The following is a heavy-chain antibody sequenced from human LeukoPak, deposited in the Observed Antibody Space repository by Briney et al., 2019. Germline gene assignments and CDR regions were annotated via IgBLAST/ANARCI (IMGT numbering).Heavy chain of an antibody. CDR2: ISSSSSTI. CDR1: GFTVSSNY. V-gene: IGHV3-48*01. D-gene: IGHD1-7*01. J-gene: IGHJ3*02. Sequence: GGSLRLSCAASGFTVSSNYLSWVRQAPGKGLEWVSYISSSSSTIYYADSVKGRFTISRDNAKNSLYLQMNSLRAEDTAVYYCARTGYGTGTLPGAFDIWGQGTMVTVSS. CDR3: ARTGYGTGTLPGAFDI.